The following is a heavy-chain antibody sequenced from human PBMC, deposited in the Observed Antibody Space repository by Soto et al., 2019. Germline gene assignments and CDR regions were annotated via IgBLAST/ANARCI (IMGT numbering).Heavy chain of an antibody. V-gene: IGHV1-2*02. Sequence: VELVQSGAEVEKPGAAVRISCKTSGYTFTAYYLHWVRQAPGQGLEWMGWINPNSGVANYAQKFQGRVTMTRDTSISTVYMELTKMRSEDTTIYYCARQGSGSEYPQYFYYGMDVWGQGTTAAASS. CDR3: ARQGSGSEYPQYFYYGMDV. D-gene: IGHD5-12*01. J-gene: IGHJ6*02. CDR2: INPNSGVA. CDR1: GYTFTAYY.